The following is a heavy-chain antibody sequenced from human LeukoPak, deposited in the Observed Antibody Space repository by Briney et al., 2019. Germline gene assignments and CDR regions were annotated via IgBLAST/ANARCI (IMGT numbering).Heavy chain of an antibody. CDR2: INSNNGDT. CDR1: GYTFIDYS. V-gene: IGHV1-2*02. Sequence: ASVKVSCKASGYTFIDYSIHWVRQAPGQGLEWMGEINSNNGDTNFAPEFQGRVTMTRDTSITTAFMELSSLRYADTAIYYCATHCSGAACFDYWGQGTLVTVSS. CDR3: ATHCSGAACFDY. D-gene: IGHD2-15*01. J-gene: IGHJ4*02.